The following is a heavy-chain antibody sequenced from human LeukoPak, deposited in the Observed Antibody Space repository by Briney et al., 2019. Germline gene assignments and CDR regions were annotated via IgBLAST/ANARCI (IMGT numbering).Heavy chain of an antibody. J-gene: IGHJ4*02. Sequence: GASVKVSCKASGYTFTSYDINWVRQATGQGLEWMGWMNPNSGNTGYAQKFQGRVTMTRNTSKSTAYMELSSLRSEDTAVYYCARGLSPIAAAATSKLYYFDYWGQGTLVTVSS. CDR1: GYTFTSYD. CDR3: ARGLSPIAAAATSKLYYFDY. CDR2: MNPNSGNT. V-gene: IGHV1-8*01. D-gene: IGHD6-13*01.